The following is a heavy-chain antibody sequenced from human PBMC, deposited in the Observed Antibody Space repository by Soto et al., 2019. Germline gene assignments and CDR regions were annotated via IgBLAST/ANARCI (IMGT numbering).Heavy chain of an antibody. CDR1: GFTFSSYA. J-gene: IGHJ4*02. D-gene: IGHD4-4*01. CDR3: AKDRNDYSSLFDY. CDR2: IVASGGST. V-gene: IGHV3-23*01. Sequence: PGGSLRLSCAASGFTFSSYAMSWVRQAPGKGLEWVSVIVASGGSTYYADSVKGRFTISRDNAKNSLYLQMNSLRAEDTALYYCAKDRNDYSSLFDYWGQGTLVTVSS.